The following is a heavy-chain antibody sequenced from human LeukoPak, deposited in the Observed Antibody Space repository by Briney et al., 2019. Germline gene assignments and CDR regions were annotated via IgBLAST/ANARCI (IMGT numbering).Heavy chain of an antibody. D-gene: IGHD3-10*01. Sequence: ASVKVSCKASGGTFSSYAISWVRQAPGQGLEWMGGIIPIFGTANYAQKFQGRVTITTDESTSTAYMELSSLRSEDTAVYYCARDHILFGDAPKWFDPWGPGTLVTVSS. CDR3: ARDHILFGDAPKWFDP. J-gene: IGHJ5*01. CDR1: GGTFSSYA. CDR2: IIPIFGTA. V-gene: IGHV1-69*05.